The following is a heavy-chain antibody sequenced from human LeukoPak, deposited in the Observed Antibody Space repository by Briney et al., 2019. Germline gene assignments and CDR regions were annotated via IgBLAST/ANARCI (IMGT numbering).Heavy chain of an antibody. J-gene: IGHJ4*02. CDR3: AKVSQIQLWTYLFDY. CDR1: GFTFSNYG. CDR2: IRYDGSNK. Sequence: GGSLRLSCGASGFTFSNYGMLWVRQAPGKGLEWVAFIRYDGSNKLYADSVKGRFTISRDNSKNTLFLQMNSLRAEDTAVYYCAKVSQIQLWTYLFDYWGQGTLVTVSS. V-gene: IGHV3-30*02. D-gene: IGHD5-18*01.